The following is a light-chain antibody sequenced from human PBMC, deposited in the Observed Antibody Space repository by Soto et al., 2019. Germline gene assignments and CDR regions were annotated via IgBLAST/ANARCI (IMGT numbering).Light chain of an antibody. V-gene: IGKV3-15*01. J-gene: IGKJ1*01. CDR3: HHFNTWPPKA. CDR2: SAS. CDR1: QNISTN. Sequence: VMTQSPATLSVSPGERATLSCRASQNISTNVAWYQQKPGQAPRLLLLSASSRLSDIPARFSGSGSGTEFTLPIIGLQSEDVAVYYCHHFNTWPPKAFGQGTKVEFK.